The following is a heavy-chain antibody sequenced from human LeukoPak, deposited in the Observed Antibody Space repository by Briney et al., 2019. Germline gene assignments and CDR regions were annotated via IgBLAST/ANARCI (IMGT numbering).Heavy chain of an antibody. CDR1: GGSFSGYY. V-gene: IGHV4-34*01. D-gene: IGHD2-2*01. CDR2: INHSGST. CDR3: ARVWDQLLSFWFDP. Sequence: SETLSLTCAVYGGSFSGYYWSWIRQPPGKGLEWIGEINHSGSTNYNPSLKSRVTISVDTSKNQFSLKLSSVTAADTAVYYCARVWDQLLSFWFDPWGQGTLVTVSS. J-gene: IGHJ5*02.